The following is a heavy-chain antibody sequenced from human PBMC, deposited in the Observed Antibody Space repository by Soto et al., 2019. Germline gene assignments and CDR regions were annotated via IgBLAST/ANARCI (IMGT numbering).Heavy chain of an antibody. CDR2: INSSSSYT. D-gene: IGHD6-13*01. Sequence: QVQLVESGGGLVKPGGSLRLSCAASGFTFSDYYMSWIRQAPGKGLDWDSYINSSSSYTNYADSVKGRFTISRDNAKNSLNLQMNSLRAEDTAVYYCVRIIVAAGGRRYFDLWGRGTLVTVSS. V-gene: IGHV3-11*05. CDR3: VRIIVAAGGRRYFDL. J-gene: IGHJ2*01. CDR1: GFTFSDYY.